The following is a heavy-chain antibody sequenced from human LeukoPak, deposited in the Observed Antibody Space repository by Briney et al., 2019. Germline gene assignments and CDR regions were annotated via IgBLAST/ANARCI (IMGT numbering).Heavy chain of an antibody. V-gene: IGHV1-18*01. Sequence: GASVKVSCKASGYTFTSYGISWVRQAPGQGLEWMGWISAYNGNTNYAQKLQGRVTMTRNTSMSTAYMDLSSLRSEDTALYYCARDNGAYYYDSSGYTNWFDPWGQGTLVTVSS. D-gene: IGHD3-22*01. CDR3: ARDNGAYYYDSSGYTNWFDP. J-gene: IGHJ5*02. CDR1: GYTFTSYG. CDR2: ISAYNGNT.